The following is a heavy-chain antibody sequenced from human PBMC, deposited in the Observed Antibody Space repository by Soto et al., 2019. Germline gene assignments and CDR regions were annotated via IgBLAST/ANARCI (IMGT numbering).Heavy chain of an antibody. V-gene: IGHV2-5*02. CDR3: AHSRRVLWFGELLRWFDP. CDR1: GFSLSTSGVG. Sequence: QITLKESGPTLVKPTQTLTLTCTFSGFSLSTSGVGVGWIRQPPGKALEWLALIYWDDDKRYSPSLKSRLTSTKDTSKNQVVLTMTNMDPVDTATYYCAHSRRVLWFGELLRWFDPWGQGTLVTVSS. J-gene: IGHJ5*02. CDR2: IYWDDDK. D-gene: IGHD3-10*01.